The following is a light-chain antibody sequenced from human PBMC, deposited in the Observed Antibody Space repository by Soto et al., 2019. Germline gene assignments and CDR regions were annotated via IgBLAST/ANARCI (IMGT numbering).Light chain of an antibody. Sequence: DIQMTQSPSTLSSSVGDRVTITCRASQSISTGLAWYQQKPGKAPNLLIYDASTLESGVPSRFSGSGSGTEFTLTISSLQPDDFATYYCQQYNSYPWTFGQGTKVDIK. CDR1: QSISTG. J-gene: IGKJ1*01. V-gene: IGKV1-5*01. CDR2: DAS. CDR3: QQYNSYPWT.